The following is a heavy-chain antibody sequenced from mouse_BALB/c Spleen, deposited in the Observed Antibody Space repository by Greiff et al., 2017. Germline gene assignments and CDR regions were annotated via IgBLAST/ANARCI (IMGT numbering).Heavy chain of an antibody. CDR3: ARQGGRGAMDY. V-gene: IGHV5-6-2*01. Sequence: EVQGVESGGGLVKLGGSLKLSCAASGFTFSSYYMSWVRQTPEKRLELVAAINSNGGSTYYPDTVKGRFTISRDNAKNTLYLQMSSLKSEDTALYYCARQGGRGAMDYWGQGTSVTVSS. D-gene: IGHD3-3*01. CDR2: INSNGGST. J-gene: IGHJ4*01. CDR1: GFTFSSYY.